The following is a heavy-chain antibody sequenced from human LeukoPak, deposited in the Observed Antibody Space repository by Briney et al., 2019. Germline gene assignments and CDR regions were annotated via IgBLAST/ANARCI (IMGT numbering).Heavy chain of an antibody. CDR1: GYTFTSYG. J-gene: IGHJ4*02. Sequence: ASVKVSCKASGYTFTSYGISWVRQAPGQGLEWMGWISAYNGNTDYAQKFQGRVTMTTDTSTSTAYMELRSLRSDDTAVYYCARASRLVSTYYFDYWGQGTLVTVSS. CDR3: ARASRLVSTYYFDY. CDR2: ISAYNGNT. D-gene: IGHD5/OR15-5a*01. V-gene: IGHV1-18*01.